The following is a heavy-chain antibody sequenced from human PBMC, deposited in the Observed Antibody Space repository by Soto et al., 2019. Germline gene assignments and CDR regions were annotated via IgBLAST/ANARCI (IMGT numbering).Heavy chain of an antibody. V-gene: IGHV3-74*01. D-gene: IGHD2-2*01. J-gene: IGHJ6*03. CDR1: GFTFSSYW. CDR2: INSDGSST. CDR3: ARVDIVVVPAAIGGYYYYYYMDV. Sequence: GGSLRLSCAASGFTFSSYWMHWVRQAPGKGLVWVSRINSDGSSTSYADSVKARFTISRENGKNTLYVQMNSLRAEDTAVYYCARVDIVVVPAAIGGYYYYYYMDVWGKGTTVTVSS.